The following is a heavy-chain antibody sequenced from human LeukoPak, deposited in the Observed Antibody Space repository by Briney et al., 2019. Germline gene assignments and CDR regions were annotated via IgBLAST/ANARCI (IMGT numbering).Heavy chain of an antibody. Sequence: SETLSLTCTVSGGSISSSSYYWGWIRQPPGKGLEWIGSIYYSGSTYYNPPLKSRVTISVDTSKNQFSLKLSSVTAADTAVYYCARVLEYYYDSSGYYFDYWGQGTLVTVSS. CDR2: IYYSGST. CDR1: GGSISSSSYY. CDR3: ARVLEYYYDSSGYYFDY. D-gene: IGHD3-22*01. V-gene: IGHV4-39*07. J-gene: IGHJ4*02.